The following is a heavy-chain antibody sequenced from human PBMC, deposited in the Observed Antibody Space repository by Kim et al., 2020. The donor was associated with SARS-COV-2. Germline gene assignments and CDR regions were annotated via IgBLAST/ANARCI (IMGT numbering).Heavy chain of an antibody. Sequence: GGSLRLSCAASGFTFSSYSMNWVRQAPGKGLEWVSSISSSSSYIYYADSVKGRFTISRDNAKNSLYLQMNSRRAEDTAVYYCARVKYYDFWSGYGGAFDIWGQGTMVTVSS. CDR3: ARVKYYDFWSGYGGAFDI. V-gene: IGHV3-21*01. J-gene: IGHJ3*02. CDR2: ISSSSSYI. CDR1: GFTFSSYS. D-gene: IGHD3-3*01.